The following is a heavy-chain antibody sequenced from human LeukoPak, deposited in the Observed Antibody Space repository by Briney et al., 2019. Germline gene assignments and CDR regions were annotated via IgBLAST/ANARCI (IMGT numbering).Heavy chain of an antibody. CDR2: IKSKTDGGTT. Sequence: GGSLRLSCAASGFTFSNAWMSWVRQAPGKGLEWVGRIKSKTDGGTTDYAAPVKGRFTISRDDSKNTLYLQMNSLKTEDTAVYYCTTGFIMIVVVKVAYYGMDVWGQGTTVTVSS. D-gene: IGHD3-22*01. CDR1: GFTFSNAW. V-gene: IGHV3-15*01. CDR3: TTGFIMIVVVKVAYYGMDV. J-gene: IGHJ6*02.